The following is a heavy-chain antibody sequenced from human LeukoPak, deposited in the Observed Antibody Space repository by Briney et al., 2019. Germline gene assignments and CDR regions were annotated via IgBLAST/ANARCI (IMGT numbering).Heavy chain of an antibody. CDR2: IIPIFGTA. J-gene: IGHJ6*03. CDR1: GGTFSSYA. Sequence: SVTVSCKASGGTFSSYAISWVRQAPGQGLEWMGGIIPIFGTANYAQKFQGRVTITTDESTSTAYMELSSLRSEDTAVYYCARNLNYYYYYMDVWGKGTTVTVSS. V-gene: IGHV1-69*05. CDR3: ARNLNYYYYYMDV.